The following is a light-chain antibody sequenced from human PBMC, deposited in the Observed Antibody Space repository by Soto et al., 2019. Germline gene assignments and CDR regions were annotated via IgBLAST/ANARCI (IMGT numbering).Light chain of an antibody. CDR3: SSHTSSSTLV. CDR2: DVS. J-gene: IGLJ2*01. CDR1: SSDVGGYNY. V-gene: IGLV2-14*01. Sequence: QSALTQPPSASGSPGQSVTISCTGTSSDVGGYNYVSWYQQHPGKAPQLMIYDVSNRPSGVSNRFSGSKSGNTASLTISGLQAEDEADYYCSSHTSSSTLVFGGGTKLTVL.